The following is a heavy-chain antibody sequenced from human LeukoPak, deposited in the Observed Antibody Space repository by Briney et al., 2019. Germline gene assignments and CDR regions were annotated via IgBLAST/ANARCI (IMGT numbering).Heavy chain of an antibody. V-gene: IGHV3-23*01. CDR3: AKGVEDSGIYYYYYMHV. J-gene: IGHJ6*03. CDR1: GFTFSSYTFSTFA. Sequence: PGGSLRLSCAASGFTFSSYTFSTFAMSWVRQAAGKGLEWVSAVSGSGVSTYYADSVKGRFTISRGNSKNTLYLQMNGLRAEDTAVYYCAKGVEDSGIYYYYYMHVWGKGTTVTVSS. D-gene: IGHD2-15*01. CDR2: VSGSGVST.